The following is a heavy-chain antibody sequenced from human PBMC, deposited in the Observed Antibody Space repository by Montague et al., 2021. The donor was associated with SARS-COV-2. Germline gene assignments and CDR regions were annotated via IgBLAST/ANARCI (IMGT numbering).Heavy chain of an antibody. CDR1: GGSFSGYY. D-gene: IGHD3-3*01. J-gene: IGHJ4*02. V-gene: IGHV4-34*01. CDR2: INHSGST. CDR3: ATLPSSITIFGVVQGYYFDD. Sequence: SETLSLTCAVYGGSFSGYYWSWIRQPPGKGLEWIGEINHSGSTNYNPTLKSRVTISVDTSKNQFSLKLSSVTAADTAVYYCATLPSSITIFGVVQGYYFDDWGQGTLATVSS.